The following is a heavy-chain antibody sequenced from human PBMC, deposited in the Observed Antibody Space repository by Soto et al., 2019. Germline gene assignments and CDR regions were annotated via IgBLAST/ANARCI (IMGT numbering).Heavy chain of an antibody. CDR2: ISYDGSNK. CDR3: ASVLGYCSGGSCYDY. V-gene: IGHV3-30*03. J-gene: IGHJ4*02. CDR1: GFTFSSYG. Sequence: QVQLVESGGGVVQPGRSLRLSCAASGFTFSSYGMHWVRQAPGKGLEWVAVISYDGSNKYYADSVKGRFTISRDNSKNTLYLQMNSLRAEDTAVYYCASVLGYCSGGSCYDYWGQGTLVTVSS. D-gene: IGHD2-15*01.